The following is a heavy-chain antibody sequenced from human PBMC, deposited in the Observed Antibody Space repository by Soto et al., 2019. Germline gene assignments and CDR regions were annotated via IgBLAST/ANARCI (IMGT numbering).Heavy chain of an antibody. CDR3: AKDVKLLDY. V-gene: IGHV3-30*04. Sequence: GGSLRLSCAASGFTFSSYAMHWVRQAPGKGLEWVAVISYDGSNKYYADSVKGRFTISRDNSKNTLYLQMNSLRAEDTAVYYCAKDVKLLDYWGQGTQVTVSS. D-gene: IGHD1-7*01. CDR2: ISYDGSNK. J-gene: IGHJ4*02. CDR1: GFTFSSYA.